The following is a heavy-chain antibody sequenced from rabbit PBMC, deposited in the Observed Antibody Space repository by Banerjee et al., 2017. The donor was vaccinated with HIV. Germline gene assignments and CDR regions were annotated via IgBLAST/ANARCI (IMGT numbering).Heavy chain of an antibody. CDR3: ARGEIYDHRGNL. Sequence: QSLEESGGDLVKPGASLTLTCTASGFDLSSYYYMCWVRQAPGKGLEWIACIATGDGNTDYASWAKGRFTISKTSSTTVTLQMTSLTAADTATYFCARGEIYDHRGNLWGPGTLVTVS. J-gene: IGHJ4*01. CDR2: IATGDGNT. V-gene: IGHV1S40*01. CDR1: GFDLSSYYY. D-gene: IGHD1-1*01.